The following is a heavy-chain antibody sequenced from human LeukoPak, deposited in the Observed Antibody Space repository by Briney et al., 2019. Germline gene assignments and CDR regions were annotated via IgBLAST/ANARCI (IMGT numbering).Heavy chain of an antibody. D-gene: IGHD6-13*01. Sequence: ASVKVSCKASGYTFTSYGISWVRQAPGQGLEWMGWINPNSGGTNYAQKFQGRVTMTRDTSISTAYMELSRLRSDDTAVYYCARGDSSSWILDYWGQGTLVTVSS. CDR1: GYTFTSYG. V-gene: IGHV1-2*02. CDR2: INPNSGGT. J-gene: IGHJ4*02. CDR3: ARGDSSSWILDY.